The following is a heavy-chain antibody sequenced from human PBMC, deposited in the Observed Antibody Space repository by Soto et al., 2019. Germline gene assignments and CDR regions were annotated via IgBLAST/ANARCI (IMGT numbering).Heavy chain of an antibody. V-gene: IGHV4-59*08. CDR1: GGSISSYY. CDR2: IYYSGST. CDR3: ERRYGGTLDY. D-gene: IGHD4-17*01. J-gene: IGHJ4*02. Sequence: SETLSLTCTVSGGSISSYYWSWIRQPPGKGLEWIGYIYYSGSTNYNPSLKSRVTISVDTSKNQFSLKLRSVTAADTAVYYCERRYGGTLDYWGQGTLVTVSS.